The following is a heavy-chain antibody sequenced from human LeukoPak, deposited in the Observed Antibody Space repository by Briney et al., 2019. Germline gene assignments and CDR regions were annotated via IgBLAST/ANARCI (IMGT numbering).Heavy chain of an antibody. D-gene: IGHD5-12*01. CDR1: GYTLTELS. CDR2: FDPEDGET. J-gene: IGHJ4*02. V-gene: IGHV1-24*01. CDR3: ATGTIVATDFDY. Sequence: VASVKVSCKVSGYTLTELSMHWVRQAPGKGLEWMGGFDPEDGETIYAQKFQGRVTMTEDTSTDTAYMELSSLRSEDTAVYYCATGTIVATDFDYWGQGTLVTVSS.